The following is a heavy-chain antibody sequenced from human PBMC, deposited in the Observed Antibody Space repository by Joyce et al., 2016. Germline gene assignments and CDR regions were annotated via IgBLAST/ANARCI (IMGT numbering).Heavy chain of an antibody. J-gene: IGHJ4*02. D-gene: IGHD5-24*01. CDR1: GYPFTNYY. Sequence: QVQLVQSGAEVEKPGASVKVSCKASGYPFTNYYIHWLRQAPGQGLEWMGIIHPSGGSITYAQKFQDRVIMTVDTSTSTVDMELSSLGSEDTAIYFCARTVLEIWAGYYFDYWGQGTLVTVSS. CDR3: ARTVLEIWAGYYFDY. V-gene: IGHV1-46*01. CDR2: IHPSGGSI.